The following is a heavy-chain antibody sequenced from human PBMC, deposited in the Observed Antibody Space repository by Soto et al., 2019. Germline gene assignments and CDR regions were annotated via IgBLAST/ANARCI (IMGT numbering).Heavy chain of an antibody. V-gene: IGHV5-51*01. CDR1: GYSFTSYW. J-gene: IGHJ6*02. D-gene: IGHD6-13*01. Sequence: PGESLKISCKGSGYSFTSYWIGWVRQMPGKGLEWMGIIYPGDSDTRYSPSFQGQVTISADKSISTAYLQWSSLKASDTAMYYCARHSQSSSLHHHYGMDFWGPGIMVTLSS. CDR3: ARHSQSSSLHHHYGMDF. CDR2: IYPGDSDT.